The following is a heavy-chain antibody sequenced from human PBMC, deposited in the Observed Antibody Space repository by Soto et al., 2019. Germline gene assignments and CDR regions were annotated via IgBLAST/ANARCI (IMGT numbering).Heavy chain of an antibody. Sequence: TMSLTCSVSGASIRSGGYYWSWLRQSPGKGLEWIGHIYYTGSTFYSPSLKSRLTISLDTSKNQFSLDLRSVTAADTAMYYCARIEMASIKWGRGTLVTVSS. V-gene: IGHV4-31*03. J-gene: IGHJ4*02. CDR2: IYYTGST. CDR3: ARIEMASIK. CDR1: GASIRSGGYY.